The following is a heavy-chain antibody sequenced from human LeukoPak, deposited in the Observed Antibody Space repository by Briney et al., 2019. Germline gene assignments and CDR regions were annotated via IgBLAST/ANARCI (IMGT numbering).Heavy chain of an antibody. J-gene: IGHJ5*02. D-gene: IGHD3-22*01. CDR1: GFTFSSYA. Sequence: GGSLRLSCAASGFTFSSYAMSWVRQAPGKGLEWVSAISGSGGSTYYADSVKGRLNISSDNSKNTLYLQMNSLRAEDRAVYYCAKTPYYYDSSGQTNWFDTWGQGTLVTVSS. CDR3: AKTPYYYDSSGQTNWFDT. V-gene: IGHV3-23*01. CDR2: ISGSGGST.